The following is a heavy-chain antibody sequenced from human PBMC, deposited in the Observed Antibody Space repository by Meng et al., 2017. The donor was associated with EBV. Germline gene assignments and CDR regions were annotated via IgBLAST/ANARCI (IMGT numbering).Heavy chain of an antibody. J-gene: IGHJ4*02. D-gene: IGHD5-24*01. V-gene: IGHV4-39*07. CDR1: GGSISSSSYY. Sequence: QLQLQESGPGLVKPSETLSLTCTVLGGSISSSSYYWGWIRQPPGKGLEWIGSIYYSGSTFYNPSLKSRVTISLDTSKNQFSLRLSSVTAADTAVYYCARDMGDAYNPCDYWGPGTLVTVS. CDR2: IYYSGST. CDR3: ARDMGDAYNPCDY.